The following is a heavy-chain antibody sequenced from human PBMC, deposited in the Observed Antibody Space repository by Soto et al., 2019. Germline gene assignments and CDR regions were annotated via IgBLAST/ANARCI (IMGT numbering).Heavy chain of an antibody. V-gene: IGHV3-30*14. Sequence: QVQLVQSGGGVVQPGKSLRLTCEASGFDFSNYAIHWVRQAPGKGLEWVAVISFDGSDKYFADSVKGRFTMSRDNSNNTLFLQINTLRVEAPAIYFSAKDPTLTVSATRRYFVSVRQDDYSHYYGMGVWGQGTTVTVSS. CDR3: AKDPTLTVSATRRYFVSVRQDDYSHYYGMGV. J-gene: IGHJ6*02. CDR1: GFDFSNYA. D-gene: IGHD4-17*01. CDR2: ISFDGSDK.